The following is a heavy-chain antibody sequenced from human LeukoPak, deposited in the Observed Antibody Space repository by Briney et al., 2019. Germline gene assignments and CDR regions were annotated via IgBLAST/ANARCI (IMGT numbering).Heavy chain of an antibody. V-gene: IGHV3-23*01. J-gene: IGHJ4*02. CDR3: ATWRGSYFYYFDY. Sequence: GGSLRLSCEGSGFSFSSYGMSWVRQAPGKGLEWVSVISDRGHKTDYAGSVKGRFTISRDNSKNTLYLQLNSLRAEDTAVYYCATWRGSYFYYFDYWGQGTLVTVSS. CDR2: ISDRGHKT. D-gene: IGHD1-26*01. CDR1: GFSFSSYG.